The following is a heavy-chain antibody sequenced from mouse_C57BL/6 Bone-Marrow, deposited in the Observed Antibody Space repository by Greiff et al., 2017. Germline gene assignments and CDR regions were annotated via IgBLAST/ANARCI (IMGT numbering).Heavy chain of an antibody. V-gene: IGHV1-50*01. J-gene: IGHJ4*01. CDR1: GYTFTSYW. CDR3: AREDYYAMDY. Sequence: QVQLQQPGAELVKPGASVQLSCKASGYTFTSYWMQWVKQRPGQGLEWIGEIDPSDSYTNYNQKFKGKATLTVDTSSSTAYMQLSSLTSEDAAVYYCAREDYYAMDYWGQGTSVTVSS. CDR2: IDPSDSYT.